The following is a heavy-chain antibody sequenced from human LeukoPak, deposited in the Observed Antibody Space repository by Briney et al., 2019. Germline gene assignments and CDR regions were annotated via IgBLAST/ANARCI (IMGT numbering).Heavy chain of an antibody. CDR3: ARAHYYDSSGYYRPRIFDI. D-gene: IGHD3-22*01. CDR1: GGSISSYY. CDR2: IYYSGST. Sequence: ASETLSLTCTVPGGSISSYYWSWIRQPPGKGLEWIGYIYYSGSTNYNPSLKSRVTISVDTSKNQFSLKLSSVTAADTAVYYCARAHYYDSSGYYRPRIFDIWGQGTMVTVSS. V-gene: IGHV4-59*01. J-gene: IGHJ3*02.